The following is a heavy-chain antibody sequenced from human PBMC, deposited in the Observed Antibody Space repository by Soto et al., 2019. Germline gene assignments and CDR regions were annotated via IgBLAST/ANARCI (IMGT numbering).Heavy chain of an antibody. CDR2: ISGSGGST. Sequence: EVQLLESGGGLVQPGGSLRLSCAASGFTFSSYAMSWVRQAPGKGLEWVSAISGSGGSTYYADSVKGRFTISRDNSKNTLYLQMNSLRAEDTAVYYCAKDLYDSSGYYSPLGVDYWGQGTLVTVSS. V-gene: IGHV3-23*01. CDR3: AKDLYDSSGYYSPLGVDY. CDR1: GFTFSSYA. J-gene: IGHJ4*02. D-gene: IGHD3-22*01.